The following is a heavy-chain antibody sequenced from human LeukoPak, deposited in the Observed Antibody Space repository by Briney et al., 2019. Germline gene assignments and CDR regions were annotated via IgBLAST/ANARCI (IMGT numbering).Heavy chain of an antibody. CDR3: ARDDRGYLAYMDV. CDR2: ISYDGSNK. Sequence: GGPLRPPFAAPGFPFISFALPWVPRAPGKGLRGVAVISYDGSNKYYADSVKGRFTISRDNSKNTLYLQMNSPRAEDTAVYYCARDDRGYLAYMDVWGKGTTVTVSS. V-gene: IGHV3-30*04. CDR1: GFPFISFA. J-gene: IGHJ6*03. D-gene: IGHD6-25*01.